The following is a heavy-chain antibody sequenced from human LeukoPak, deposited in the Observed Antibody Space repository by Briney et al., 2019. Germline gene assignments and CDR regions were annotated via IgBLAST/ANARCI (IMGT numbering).Heavy chain of an antibody. CDR2: INQDGSEK. J-gene: IGHJ4*02. Sequence: PGGSLRLSCAASGFTFSSHWMSWVPQAPGKRLEWVANINQDGSEKYYVDSVKGRFIISRDNARNSLFLQMNILTAEDTAIYYCVREGAYSTSSPAGYWGQGTLVSVSS. CDR1: GFTFSSHW. V-gene: IGHV3-7*01. D-gene: IGHD6-6*01. CDR3: VREGAYSTSSPAGY.